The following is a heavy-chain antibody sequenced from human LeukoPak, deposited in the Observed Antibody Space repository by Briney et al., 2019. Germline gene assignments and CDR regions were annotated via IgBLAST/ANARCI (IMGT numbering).Heavy chain of an antibody. V-gene: IGHV3-23*01. J-gene: IGHJ4*02. CDR3: AKTTAGYSSGRYPGWPADC. CDR1: GFTFNTYA. Sequence: PEGSLRLSCEASGFTFNTYAIYWVRQAPGKGLEWVSGICGSGGCTYYADSVKGRFTISRDNSKNTVYLQMNSLTADDTAVYYCAKTTAGYSSGRYPGWPADCWGQGTLVTVSS. CDR2: ICGSGGCT. D-gene: IGHD6-19*01.